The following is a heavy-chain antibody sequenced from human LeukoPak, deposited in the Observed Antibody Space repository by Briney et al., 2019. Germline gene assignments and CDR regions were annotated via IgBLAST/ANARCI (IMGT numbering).Heavy chain of an antibody. V-gene: IGHV3-33*01. J-gene: IGHJ4*02. CDR1: GFTFSSYG. D-gene: IGHD3-10*01. CDR3: ARGDHYGSGKRLSVDY. Sequence: PGGSLRLSCAASGFTFSSYGMHWVRQAPGKGLEWVAVIWYDGSNKYYADSVKGRFTISRDNSKNTLYLHLDFVRGKDTAVYYCARGDHYGSGKRLSVDYWGQGTLVTVSS. CDR2: IWYDGSNK.